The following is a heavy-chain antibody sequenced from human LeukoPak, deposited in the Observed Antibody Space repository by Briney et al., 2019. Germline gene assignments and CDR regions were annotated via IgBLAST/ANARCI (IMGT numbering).Heavy chain of an antibody. J-gene: IGHJ3*02. D-gene: IGHD2-21*02. V-gene: IGHV3-30-3*01. CDR1: GFTFSSYA. CDR2: ISYDGSNK. CDR3: ARVPVYCGGDCYLDAFDI. Sequence: GRSLRLSCAASGFTFSSYAMHWVRQAPGKGLEWVAVISYDGSNKYYADSVKGRFTISRDNSKNTLYQQMNSLRAEDTAVYYCARVPVYCGGDCYLDAFDIWGQGTMVTVSS.